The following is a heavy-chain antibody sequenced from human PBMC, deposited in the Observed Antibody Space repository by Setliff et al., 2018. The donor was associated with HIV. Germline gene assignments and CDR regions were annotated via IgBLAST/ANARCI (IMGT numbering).Heavy chain of an antibody. CDR2: VDYSETT. V-gene: IGHV4-39*01. J-gene: IGHJ4*02. Sequence: LSLTCTVFGASISATTHYWSWIRQAPGKGLEWSGSVDYSETTYYNPTLQGRVTISVEASMIQFSLNLTSVTAADTSLYFCERHSFNGAWFGELLLPFFDKWGQGILVTVSS. CDR3: ERHSFNGAWFGELLLPFFDK. D-gene: IGHD3-10*01. CDR1: GASISATTHY.